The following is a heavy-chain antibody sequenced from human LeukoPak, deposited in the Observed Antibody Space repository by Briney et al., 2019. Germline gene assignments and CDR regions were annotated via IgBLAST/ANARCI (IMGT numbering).Heavy chain of an antibody. CDR3: ATGYSSAYSSSFVLGY. CDR2: INHSGST. D-gene: IGHD6-6*01. Sequence: SETLSLTCAVYGGSFSGYYWSWIRQPPGKGLEWIGEINHSGSTNYNPSLKSRVTISVDTSKNQFSRKLSSVTAADTAVYYCATGYSSAYSSSFVLGYWGQGTLVTVSS. CDR1: GGSFSGYY. V-gene: IGHV4-34*01. J-gene: IGHJ4*02.